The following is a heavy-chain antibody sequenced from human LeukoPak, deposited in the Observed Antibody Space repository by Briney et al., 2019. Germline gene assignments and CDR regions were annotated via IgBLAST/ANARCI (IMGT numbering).Heavy chain of an antibody. CDR3: ARDSCSGGSCYMYNWFDP. V-gene: IGHV4-61*02. CDR1: GGSISSSSYY. Sequence: KPSETLSLTCTVSGGSISSSSYYWSWIRQPAGKGLEWIGRIYTSGSTNYNPSLKSRVTMSVDTSKNQFSLKLSSVTAADTAVYYCARDSCSGGSCYMYNWFDPWGQGTLVTVSS. J-gene: IGHJ5*02. CDR2: IYTSGST. D-gene: IGHD2-15*01.